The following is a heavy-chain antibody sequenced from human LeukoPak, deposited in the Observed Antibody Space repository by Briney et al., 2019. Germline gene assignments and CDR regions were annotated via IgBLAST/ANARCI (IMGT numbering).Heavy chain of an antibody. D-gene: IGHD2-2*01. CDR1: GGSLSRYY. CDR3: ARHQRGSCTSTSCYEFDN. CDR2: IHYSGNT. J-gene: IGHJ4*02. V-gene: IGHV4-59*08. Sequence: PSETLSLTCTVSGGSLSRYYWSWIRQPPGKGLEWIAYIHYSGNTNYNPSLKSRVTISIDTSKNQFSLILSSVTAADTAVYYCARHQRGSCTSTSCYEFDNWGQGTLVTVSS.